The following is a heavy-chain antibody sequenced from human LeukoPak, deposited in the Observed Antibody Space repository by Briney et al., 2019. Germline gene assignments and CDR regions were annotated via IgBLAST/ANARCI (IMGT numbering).Heavy chain of an antibody. D-gene: IGHD3-10*01. Sequence: SGGSLRLSCAASGFTFSDYTMNWVRQAPGKGLEWVSSISGGSRSIYYVDSVKGRFTISRDNAKNSLYLQVNSLRAEDTAVYYCARGHASGSWLIDYWGLGTLVTVSS. CDR3: ARGHASGSWLIDY. CDR1: GFTFSDYT. J-gene: IGHJ4*02. V-gene: IGHV3-21*01. CDR2: ISGGSRSI.